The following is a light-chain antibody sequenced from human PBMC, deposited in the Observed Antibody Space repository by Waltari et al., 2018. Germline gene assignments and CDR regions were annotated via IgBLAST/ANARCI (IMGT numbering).Light chain of an antibody. J-gene: IGLJ3*02. CDR1: SSDVCAYTY. CDR3: CSYAGSYTWV. V-gene: IGLV2-11*01. Sequence: SAPTHPPSVSGPPGQSVTLPCTGTSSDVCAYTYVPWYQQHPGKAPKLMIYDVSKRPSGVPDRFSGSKSANTASLTISGLQAEDEADYYCCSYAGSYTWVFGGGTKLTVL. CDR2: DVS.